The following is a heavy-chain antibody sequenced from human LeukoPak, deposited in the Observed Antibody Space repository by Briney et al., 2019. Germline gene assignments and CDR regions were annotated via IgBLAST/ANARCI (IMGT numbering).Heavy chain of an antibody. V-gene: IGHV3-30*02. J-gene: IGHJ4*02. CDR2: IWYDGSNK. CDR3: AKQHCSSTSCYSGIDYYFDY. D-gene: IGHD2-2*02. Sequence: GGSLRLSCAASGFTFSSYGMHWVRQAPGKGLEWVAVIWYDGSNKYYADSMKGRFTISRDNSKDTLYLQMNSLRAEDTAVYYCAKQHCSSTSCYSGIDYYFDYWGQGTVVTVSS. CDR1: GFTFSSYG.